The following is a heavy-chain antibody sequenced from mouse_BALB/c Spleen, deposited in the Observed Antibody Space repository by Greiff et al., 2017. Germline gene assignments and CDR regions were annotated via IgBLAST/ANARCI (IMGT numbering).Heavy chain of an antibody. CDR2: ISSGGRYT. Sequence: EVQLQESGGDLVKPGGSLKLSCAASGFTFSSYGMSWVRQTPDKRLEWVATISSGGRYTYYPDSVKGRFTISRDNAKNTLYLQMSSLKSEDTAMYYCARRGYYYGSSNGAMDYWGQGTSVTVSS. CDR1: GFTFSSYG. D-gene: IGHD1-1*01. V-gene: IGHV5-6*01. CDR3: ARRGYYYGSSNGAMDY. J-gene: IGHJ4*01.